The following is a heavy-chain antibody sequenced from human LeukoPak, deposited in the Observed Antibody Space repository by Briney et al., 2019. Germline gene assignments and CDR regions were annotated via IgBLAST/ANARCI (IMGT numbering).Heavy chain of an antibody. CDR3: ARDSQYYYYSSALLDT. CDR2: VSGYNGNT. CDR1: GYTFTTYG. J-gene: IGHJ5*02. Sequence: ASVKVSCKASGYTFTTYGISWVRQAPGQGLEWMGWVSGYNGNTNYLQRLQGRITMTIETSTSTAYMELRSLRSDDTAVYYCARDSQYYYYSSALLDTWGQGTLVTVSS. D-gene: IGHD3-22*01. V-gene: IGHV1-18*04.